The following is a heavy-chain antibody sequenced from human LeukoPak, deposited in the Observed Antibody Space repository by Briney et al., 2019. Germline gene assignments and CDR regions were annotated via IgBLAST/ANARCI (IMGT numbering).Heavy chain of an antibody. CDR3: ARAGDWGSPACDY. D-gene: IGHD7-27*01. CDR1: GYTFTGYY. V-gene: IGHV1-2*02. CDR2: INPNSGGT. J-gene: IGHJ4*02. Sequence: ASVKVSCKASGYTFTGYYMHWVRQAPGQGLEWMGWINPNSGGTNYAQKFQGRVTMTRDTSISTAYMELSRLRSDDTAVYYCARAGDWGSPACDYWGQGTLVIVSS.